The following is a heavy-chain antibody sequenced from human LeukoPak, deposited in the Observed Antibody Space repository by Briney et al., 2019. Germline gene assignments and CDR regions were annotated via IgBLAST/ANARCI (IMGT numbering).Heavy chain of an antibody. J-gene: IGHJ1*01. CDR3: AKDSDYYHSSGYYYAYFQH. CDR2: ISSSSSTI. D-gene: IGHD3-22*01. V-gene: IGHV3-48*02. CDR1: GFTFSTYS. Sequence: GGSLRLSCAVSGFTFSTYSMNWVRQAPGKGLEWVSYISSSSSTIYYADSVKGRFTISRDNAKNSLYLQMNSLRDEDTTVYYSAKDSDYYHSSGYYYAYFQHWGQGTLVTVSS.